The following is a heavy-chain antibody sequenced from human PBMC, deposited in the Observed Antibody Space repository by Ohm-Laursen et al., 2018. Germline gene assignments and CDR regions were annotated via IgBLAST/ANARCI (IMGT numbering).Heavy chain of an antibody. J-gene: IGHJ4*02. CDR2: IYSGGST. CDR3: AGDDDFWSGPPHY. Sequence: SLRLSCAASGFTFSSYEMNWVRQAPGKGLEWVSVIYSGGSTYYADSVKGRFTISRDNSKNTLYLQMNSLRAEDTAVYYCAGDDDFWSGPPHYWGQGTLVTVSS. CDR1: GFTFSSYE. D-gene: IGHD3-3*01. V-gene: IGHV3-66*01.